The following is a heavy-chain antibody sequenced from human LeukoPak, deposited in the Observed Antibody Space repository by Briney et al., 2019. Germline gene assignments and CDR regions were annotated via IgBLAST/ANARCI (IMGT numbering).Heavy chain of an antibody. CDR2: ISSSGGST. CDR3: ATGKRRYSN. V-gene: IGHV3-11*01. D-gene: IGHD3-9*01. CDR1: GFTFSDSY. Sequence: PGGSLRLSCAASGFTFSDSYMSWIRQAPGKGLEWLSYISSSGGSTYYAVSVKGRFTFSRDNANNSLYLQMNSLRADDTAIYYCATGKRRYSNWGQGTLVTVSS. J-gene: IGHJ4*02.